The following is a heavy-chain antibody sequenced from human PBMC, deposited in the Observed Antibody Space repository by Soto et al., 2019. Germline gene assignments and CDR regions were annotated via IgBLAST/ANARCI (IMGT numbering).Heavy chain of an antibody. J-gene: IGHJ4*02. CDR2: INHSGST. V-gene: IGHV4-34*01. CDR3: ASGPDSNPIDY. Sequence: QVQLQQWGAGLLKPSETLSLTCAVYGGSFSGYYWSWIRQPPGKGLEWIGEINHSGSTNYNLSLKSRVTISVDTSKNQFSLKLSSVTAADTAVYYCASGPDSNPIDYWGQGTLVTVSS. D-gene: IGHD4-4*01. CDR1: GGSFSGYY.